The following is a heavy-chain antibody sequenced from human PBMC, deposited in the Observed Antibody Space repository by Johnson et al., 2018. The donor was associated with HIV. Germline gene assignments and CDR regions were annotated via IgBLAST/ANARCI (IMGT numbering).Heavy chain of an antibody. V-gene: IGHV3-9*01. Sequence: QLVESGGGLVQPGRSLRLSCAASGFIFDDYAMHWVRQAPGKGLEWVSGISWNSGSIGYADSVKGRFTISRDNAKNSLYLQMNSLRAEDTALYYCAKDTEPDLADAFDIWGQGTMVTVSS. CDR2: ISWNSGSI. CDR3: AKDTEPDLADAFDI. J-gene: IGHJ3*02. CDR1: GFIFDDYA. D-gene: IGHD1-14*01.